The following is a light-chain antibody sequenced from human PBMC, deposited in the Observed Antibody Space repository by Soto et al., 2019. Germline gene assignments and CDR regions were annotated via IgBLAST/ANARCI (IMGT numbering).Light chain of an antibody. Sequence: DIQMAQSPSTLSPSVGDRVSITYRASQSISSWLAWYQQKPGKAPKLLIYDAASLESGVPSRFSGSGSGTEFTLTISSLQPDDFATYYCQQYNSYWTFGQGTKVDIK. CDR2: DAA. CDR1: QSISSW. J-gene: IGKJ1*01. V-gene: IGKV1-5*01. CDR3: QQYNSYWT.